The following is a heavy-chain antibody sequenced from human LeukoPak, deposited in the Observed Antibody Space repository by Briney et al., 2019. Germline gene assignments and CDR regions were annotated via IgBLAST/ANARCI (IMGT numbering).Heavy chain of an antibody. CDR1: GGSISFYY. V-gene: IGHV4-59*01. CDR3: ARGRDGYNP. Sequence: SETLSLTCTVSGGSISFYYWSWIRQPPGKGLEWIGYLYYTGSTNYNPSLKSRVTISVDTSKNQFSLKLSSVTAADTAVYYCARGRDGYNPWGPGTLVTVSS. D-gene: IGHD5-24*01. J-gene: IGHJ5*02. CDR2: LYYTGST.